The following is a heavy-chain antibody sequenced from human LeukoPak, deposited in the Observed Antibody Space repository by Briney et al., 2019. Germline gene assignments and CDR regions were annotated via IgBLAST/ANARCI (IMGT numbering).Heavy chain of an antibody. CDR2: IIHSGST. J-gene: IGHJ4*02. V-gene: IGHV4-34*12. Sequence: SETLPLTCVVYGGSFSGYYWSWIRQPPGKGLEWIGEIIHSGSTNYNPSLKSRLTISLDTSKNQFSLILSSVTPADTAVYYCARRSAAAGNFDSWGQGTLVTVSS. CDR1: GGSFSGYY. D-gene: IGHD6-13*01. CDR3: ARRSAAAGNFDS.